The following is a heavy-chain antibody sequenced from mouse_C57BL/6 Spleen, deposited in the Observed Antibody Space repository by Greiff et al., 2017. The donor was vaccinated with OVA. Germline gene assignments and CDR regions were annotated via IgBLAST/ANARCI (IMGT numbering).Heavy chain of an antibody. J-gene: IGHJ1*03. CDR1: GFNIKDYY. CDR2: IDPEDGDT. V-gene: IGHV14-1*01. CDR3: TTGHDGYSYFDV. D-gene: IGHD2-3*01. Sequence: EVQLQESGAELVRPGASVKLSCTASGFNIKDYYMHWVKQRPEQGLEWIGRIDPEDGDTEYAPKFQGKATMTADTYSNTAYLQLSSLTSEDTAVYYCTTGHDGYSYFDVWGTGTTVTVSS.